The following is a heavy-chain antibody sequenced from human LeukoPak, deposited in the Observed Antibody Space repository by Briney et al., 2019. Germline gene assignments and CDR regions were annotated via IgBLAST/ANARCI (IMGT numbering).Heavy chain of an antibody. Sequence: GGSLRLSCAASGFTPSSYWMTWVRQAPGKGLEWVANINQDGHAQYYVQSVRGRFTISRDNAKSSLYLQMNSLSVEDTGVYYCARNSYGSGSHDHWGQGTLVTVSS. CDR3: ARNSYGSGSHDH. CDR2: INQDGHAQ. CDR1: GFTPSSYW. D-gene: IGHD3-10*01. V-gene: IGHV3-7*01. J-gene: IGHJ5*02.